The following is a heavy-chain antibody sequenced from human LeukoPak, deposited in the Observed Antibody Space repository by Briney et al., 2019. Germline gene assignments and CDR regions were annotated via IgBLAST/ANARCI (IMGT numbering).Heavy chain of an antibody. J-gene: IGHJ4*02. CDR3: AEDRYVSGSSRPYYFDY. D-gene: IGHD3-10*01. Sequence: GGSLRLSCAASGFTFSSYAMSWARQAPGKGLEWVSAITGSGGSTYYADSVKGRFTISRDNSKNTLYLQMNSLRAEDTAVYYCAEDRYVSGSSRPYYFDYWGQGTLVTVSS. CDR2: ITGSGGST. V-gene: IGHV3-23*01. CDR1: GFTFSSYA.